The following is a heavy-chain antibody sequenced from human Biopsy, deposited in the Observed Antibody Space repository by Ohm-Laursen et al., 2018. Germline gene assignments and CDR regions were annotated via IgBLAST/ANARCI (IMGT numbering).Heavy chain of an antibody. CDR2: IYTIGDT. V-gene: IGHV4-4*07. CDR3: AREDEGLLRALDL. CDR1: GASMTGYF. J-gene: IGHJ3*01. Sequence: SETLSLTCPVSGASMTGYFWTWVRQPAGKGLEWIGHIYTIGDTTYNPSLESRVTMSLDTSKNQFSLKMTSLTAADTAVYFCAREDEGLLRALDLWGQGTMVTVSP. D-gene: IGHD3-3*01.